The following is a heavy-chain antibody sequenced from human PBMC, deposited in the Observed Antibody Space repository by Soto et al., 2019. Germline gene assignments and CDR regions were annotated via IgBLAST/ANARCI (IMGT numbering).Heavy chain of an antibody. CDR1: GGSINSHY. Sequence: QVQLQESGPGLVKPSETLSLTCTVSGGSINSHYWSWIRQPPGKGLEWIGYIYHNWTTNYNPSLKRRVTISVDTSRNQFSLKLNSVTAADTALYFWARARWTCSGNSCYGDFDYWGHGTLVTVSS. CDR2: IYHNWTT. V-gene: IGHV4-59*11. D-gene: IGHD2-15*01. CDR3: ARARWTCSGNSCYGDFDY. J-gene: IGHJ4*01.